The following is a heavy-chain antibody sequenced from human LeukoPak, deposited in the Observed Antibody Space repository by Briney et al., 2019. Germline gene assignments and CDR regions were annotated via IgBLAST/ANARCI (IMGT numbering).Heavy chain of an antibody. CDR3: AKARTAMDFYYYYGMDV. D-gene: IGHD5-18*01. V-gene: IGHV3-48*04. J-gene: IGHJ6*02. Sequence: GGSLRLSCAASGSTFRSHTMNWVRQAPGKGLEWISYISNTGSVIYYADSVKGRFTISRDNAKNSLYLQMNSLRAEDTAVYYCAKARTAMDFYYYYGMDVWGQGTTVTVSS. CDR1: GSTFRSHT. CDR2: ISNTGSVI.